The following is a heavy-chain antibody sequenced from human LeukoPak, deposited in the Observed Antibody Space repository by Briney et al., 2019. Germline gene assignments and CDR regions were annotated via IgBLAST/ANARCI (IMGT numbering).Heavy chain of an antibody. Sequence: ASVKVSCKSSGYTFTAFGFSWVRQAPGQGLEWMGWISADTTGTIYTEKLQDRVTMTTDTSTSTTYMELRSLRSDDTAVYYCARDGLDYYGSGTYYPNYNWFDPWGQGTLVTVSS. CDR3: ARDGLDYYGSGTYYPNYNWFDP. D-gene: IGHD3-10*01. V-gene: IGHV1-18*01. CDR1: GYTFTAFG. J-gene: IGHJ5*02. CDR2: ISADTTGT.